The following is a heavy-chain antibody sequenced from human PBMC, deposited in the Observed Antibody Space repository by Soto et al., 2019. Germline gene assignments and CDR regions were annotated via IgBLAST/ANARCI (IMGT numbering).Heavy chain of an antibody. V-gene: IGHV1-69*01. CDR2: IIPIFSSR. Sequence: QVQLVQSGAEVKKPGSSVKVSCKTSRDTFNKYAFNWVRQAPGQGLEWMGWIIPIFSSRNYAEKSQGRVTITADDSTSTAYMELRSLRFEDTAVYYCTRGETYIGVWGQGTTVTVSS. CDR3: TRGETYIGV. D-gene: IGHD2-15*01. CDR1: RDTFNKYA. J-gene: IGHJ6*02.